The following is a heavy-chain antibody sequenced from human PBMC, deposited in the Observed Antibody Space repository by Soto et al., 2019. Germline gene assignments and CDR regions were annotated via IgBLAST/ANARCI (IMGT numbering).Heavy chain of an antibody. D-gene: IGHD5-18*01. CDR2: ISYDGSNK. J-gene: IGHJ4*02. CDR1: GFTFSSYA. V-gene: IGHV3-30-3*01. Sequence: GGSLRLSCAASGFTFSSYAMHRVRQAPGKGLEWVAVISYDGSNKYYADSVKGRFTISRDNSKNTLYLQMNSLRAEDTAVYYCARDTAGYSSGPSFDYWGQGTMVTVSS. CDR3: ARDTAGYSSGPSFDY.